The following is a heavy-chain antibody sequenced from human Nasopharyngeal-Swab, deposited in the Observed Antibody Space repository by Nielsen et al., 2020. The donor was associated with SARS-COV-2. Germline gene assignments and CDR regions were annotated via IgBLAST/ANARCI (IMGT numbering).Heavy chain of an antibody. Sequence: GGSLRLSCAASGFTFSDYYMSWIRQAPGKGLEWVSYISSSGSTIYYADSVKGRFTISRDNAKNSLYLQMNSLRAEDTAVYYCARDQVDTNYYGMDVWGQETTVTVSS. D-gene: IGHD3-22*01. CDR1: GFTFSDYY. CDR2: ISSSGSTI. V-gene: IGHV3-11*04. J-gene: IGHJ6*02. CDR3: ARDQVDTNYYGMDV.